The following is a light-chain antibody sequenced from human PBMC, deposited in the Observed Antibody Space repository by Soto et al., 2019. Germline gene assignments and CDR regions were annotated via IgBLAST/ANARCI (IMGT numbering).Light chain of an antibody. J-gene: IGLJ1*01. CDR3: APWDDRLDGYV. V-gene: IGLV1-44*01. CDR2: SHN. Sequence: QSVLTQSPSASGTPGQRVIISCSGSSSNIGSNTVNWYQQLPGTAPKLLIYSHNQRPSGVPDRFSCSHSGTSASLAISGLHSEDDDDYYCAPWDDRLDGYVFGTGTKLTVL. CDR1: SSNIGSNT.